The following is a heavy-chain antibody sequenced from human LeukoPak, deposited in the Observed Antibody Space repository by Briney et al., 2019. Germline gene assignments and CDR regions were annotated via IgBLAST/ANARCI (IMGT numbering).Heavy chain of an antibody. Sequence: PGGSLRLSCAASGFTFSDYYMSWIRQAPGKGLEWVSYISSSGSTIYYADSVKGRFTISRDNAKNSLYLQMNSLRAEDTAVYYCARANQFGDPRVRAFDIWGQGTMVTVSS. V-gene: IGHV3-11*01. CDR3: ARANQFGDPRVRAFDI. D-gene: IGHD3-10*01. J-gene: IGHJ3*02. CDR2: ISSSGSTI. CDR1: GFTFSDYY.